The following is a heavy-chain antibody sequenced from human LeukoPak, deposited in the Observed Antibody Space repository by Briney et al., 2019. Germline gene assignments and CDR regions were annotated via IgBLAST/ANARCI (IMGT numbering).Heavy chain of an antibody. CDR1: GFTLSDSF. V-gene: IGHV3-11*01. D-gene: IGHD5-18*01. CDR3: VTGRFQGYCQF. J-gene: IGHJ1*01. Sequence: VGSLRLSCVVSGFTLSDSFMNWVRQAPGKGPEWIAYMSSTGNTIHYADSVTGRFTIPRDTAKNSFYLQMNRLTVEDTALYYCVTGRFQGYCQFWGQGTLVTVSS. CDR2: MSSTGNTI.